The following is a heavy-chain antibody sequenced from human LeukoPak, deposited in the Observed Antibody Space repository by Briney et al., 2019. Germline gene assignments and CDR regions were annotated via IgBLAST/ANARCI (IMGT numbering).Heavy chain of an antibody. CDR2: IKRKTDGGTT. CDR3: TSTLVL. V-gene: IGHV3-15*01. J-gene: IGHJ4*02. CDR1: GFAVSSNY. Sequence: PGGSLRLSCAASGFAVSSNYMSWVRQPPGRGLEWVGRIKRKTDGGTTDYAAPVKGRFTISRDDSKNTLYLQMNSLKTEDTAVYYCTSTLVLRGQGTLVTVSS. D-gene: IGHD5/OR15-5a*01.